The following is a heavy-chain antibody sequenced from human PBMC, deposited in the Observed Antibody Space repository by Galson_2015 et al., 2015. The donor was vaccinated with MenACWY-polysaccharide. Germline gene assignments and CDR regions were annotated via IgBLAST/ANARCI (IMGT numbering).Heavy chain of an antibody. CDR2: FDPEDGET. Sequence: SVKVSCKVSGYTLTELSMHWVRQAPGKGLEWMGGFDPEDGETIYAQKFQGRVTMTEDTSTDTAYMELSSLRSEDTAVYYCATGRYNWNDLDYWGQGTLVTVSS. J-gene: IGHJ4*02. CDR3: ATGRYNWNDLDY. V-gene: IGHV1-24*01. CDR1: GYTLTELS. D-gene: IGHD1-20*01.